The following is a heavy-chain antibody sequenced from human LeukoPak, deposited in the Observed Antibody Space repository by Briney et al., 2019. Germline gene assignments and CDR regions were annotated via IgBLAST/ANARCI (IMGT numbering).Heavy chain of an antibody. D-gene: IGHD3-16*01. V-gene: IGHV3-7*01. CDR2: MKGDGSEI. J-gene: IGHJ3*01. CDR3: ARPAYTAAYDL. CDR1: GFRIESFG. Sequence: PGGSLRLSCAASGFRIESFGMHWVRQAPGKGLEWVANMKGDGSEIHYVDSVKGRFTISRDNAKNSLYLQMNSLRAEDTALYYCARPAYTAAYDLWGQGTMVTVSS.